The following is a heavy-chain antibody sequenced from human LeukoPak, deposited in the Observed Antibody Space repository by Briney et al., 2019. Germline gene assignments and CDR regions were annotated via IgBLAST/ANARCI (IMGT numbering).Heavy chain of an antibody. CDR1: GFTFSAYD. V-gene: IGHV3-48*04. Sequence: GGSLRLSCAASGFTFSAYDMNWVRQAPGKGLKWLSYISSSSATKYHADSVKGRFTIPRDNAKNSLYLQMNSLRAEDTGVYYCARWNLGSDYWGQGTLVTVSS. J-gene: IGHJ4*02. D-gene: IGHD1-1*01. CDR3: ARWNLGSDY. CDR2: ISSSSATK.